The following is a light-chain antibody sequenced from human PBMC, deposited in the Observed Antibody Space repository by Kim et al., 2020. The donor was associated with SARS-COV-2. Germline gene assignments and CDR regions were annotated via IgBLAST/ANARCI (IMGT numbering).Light chain of an antibody. CDR3: TSYTTSSTWV. CDR1: ISDIGYFYS. J-gene: IGLJ3*02. Sequence: QSALTQPASVAGSPGQSITISCTGTISDIGYFYSVSWYQQHPGKAPKLMIYDVSSRPSGTSNRFSGSKSGNTASLTISGLQAEDEADYYCTSYTTSSTWVFGGGTKLTVL. CDR2: DVS. V-gene: IGLV2-14*03.